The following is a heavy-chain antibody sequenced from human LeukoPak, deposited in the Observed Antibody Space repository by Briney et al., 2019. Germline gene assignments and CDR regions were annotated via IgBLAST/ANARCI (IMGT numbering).Heavy chain of an antibody. CDR1: GGSISSSSYY. CDR3: ASLYDFWSGQGAFDI. D-gene: IGHD3-3*01. CDR2: IYYSGST. V-gene: IGHV4-39*07. J-gene: IGHJ3*02. Sequence: SEILSLTCTVSGGSISSSSYYWGWIRQPPGKGLEWIGSIYYSGSTYYNPSLKSRVTISVDTSKNQFSLKLSSVTAADTAVYYCASLYDFWSGQGAFDIWGQGTMVTVSS.